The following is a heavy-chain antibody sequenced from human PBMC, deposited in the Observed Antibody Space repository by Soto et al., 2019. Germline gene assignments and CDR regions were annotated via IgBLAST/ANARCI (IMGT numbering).Heavy chain of an antibody. V-gene: IGHV3-30*03. CDR1: TFTFSTHA. Sequence: GGSLRLSCAASTFTFSTHAMHWVRQAPGKGLEWVALISDDGNKKFYADSVKGRFTVSRDNSKITLNLQMNNLRPEDTAMYYCASTKFGGLNWFDPWGQGTLVTVSS. D-gene: IGHD3-10*01. CDR2: ISDDGNKK. CDR3: ASTKFGGLNWFDP. J-gene: IGHJ5*02.